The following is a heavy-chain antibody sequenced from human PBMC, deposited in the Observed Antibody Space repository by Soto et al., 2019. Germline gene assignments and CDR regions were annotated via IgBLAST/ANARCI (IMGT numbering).Heavy chain of an antibody. J-gene: IGHJ5*02. CDR3: TRQDWFDP. Sequence: TGGSLRLSCAASGFTFSGSAIHWVRQASGKGLEWVGRIRSKANSYATAYAASVKGRFTISRDDSKNTAYLQMNSLKTEDTAVYYCTRQDWFDPWGQGTLVTVSS. CDR2: IRSKANSYAT. CDR1: GFTFSGSA. V-gene: IGHV3-73*01.